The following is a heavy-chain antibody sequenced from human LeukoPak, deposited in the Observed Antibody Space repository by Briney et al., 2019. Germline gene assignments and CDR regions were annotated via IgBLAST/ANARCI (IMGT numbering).Heavy chain of an antibody. CDR2: ISYSGGNI. Sequence: GGSLRLSCAASGFTFSSYAMSWVRQAPGKGLEWVSSISYSGGNIDYADSVKGRFTISRDNSKNTLYLQMNSLRAGDTAVYYCAKRGDGSSGWLKYYFDYWGQGILVTVSS. CDR3: AKRGDGSSGWLKYYFDY. CDR1: GFTFSSYA. V-gene: IGHV3-23*01. D-gene: IGHD6-25*01. J-gene: IGHJ4*02.